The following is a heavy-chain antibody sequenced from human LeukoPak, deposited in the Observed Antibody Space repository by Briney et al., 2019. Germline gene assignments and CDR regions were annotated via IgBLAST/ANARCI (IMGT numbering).Heavy chain of an antibody. CDR3: ARRGGDRGSDYFDY. CDR1: GGTFSSYA. CDR2: IIPIFGTA. Sequence: GASVKVSCKASGGTFSSYAISWVRQAPGQGLEWMGGIIPIFGTANYAQKFQGRVTITADESTSTAYMELSSLRSEDTAVYYCARRGGDRGSDYFDYWGQGTLVTVSS. D-gene: IGHD2-21*01. V-gene: IGHV1-69*13. J-gene: IGHJ4*02.